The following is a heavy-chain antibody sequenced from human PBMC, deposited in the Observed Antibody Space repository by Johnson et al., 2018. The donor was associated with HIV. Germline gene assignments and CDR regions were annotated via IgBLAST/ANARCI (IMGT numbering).Heavy chain of an antibody. CDR3: TRWGSAAFDI. D-gene: IGHD7-27*01. J-gene: IGHJ3*02. CDR2: SRKKVNSYTT. CDR1: GFNFSDHY. V-gene: IGHV3-72*01. Sequence: VQLVESGGGLVQPRGSLRLSCAASGFNFSDHYMDWVRQAPGRGLEWVGRSRKKVNSYTTEYAASVKGRLTISRDDSKNSLYLQMNSLKTEDTAVYYCTRWGSAAFDIWGQGTMVTVSS.